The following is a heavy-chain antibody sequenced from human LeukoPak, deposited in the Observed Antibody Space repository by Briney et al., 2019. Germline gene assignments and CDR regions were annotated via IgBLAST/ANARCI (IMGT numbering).Heavy chain of an antibody. V-gene: IGHV7-4-1*02. CDR3: ARVVVVVVAATQQADAFDI. D-gene: IGHD2-15*01. CDR1: GYTFTSYA. J-gene: IGHJ3*02. CDR2: INTNTGNP. Sequence: ASATVSCKASGYTFTSYAMNWVRPAPGQGLEWMGWINTNTGNPTYAQGFTGRFVFSLDTSVSTAYLQISSLKAEDTAVYYCARVVVVVVAATQQADAFDIWGQGTMVTVSS.